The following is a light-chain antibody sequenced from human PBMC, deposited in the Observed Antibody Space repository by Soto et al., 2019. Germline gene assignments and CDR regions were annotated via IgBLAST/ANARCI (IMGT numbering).Light chain of an antibody. CDR3: QQRSNWPPALT. CDR2: GAS. Sequence: EIVLTQSPGTLSLSPGERATLSCRASQSVSSYLAWYQQKPGQAPRLLIYGASNRATGIPARFSGSGSGTDFTLTISSLEPEDFAVYYCQQRSNWPPALTFGGGTKVDIK. J-gene: IGKJ4*01. V-gene: IGKV3-11*01. CDR1: QSVSSY.